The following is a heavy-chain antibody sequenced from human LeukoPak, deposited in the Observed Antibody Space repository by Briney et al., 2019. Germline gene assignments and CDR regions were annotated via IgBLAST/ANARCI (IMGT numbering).Heavy chain of an antibody. V-gene: IGHV3-7*01. CDR1: GFTFSSYW. J-gene: IGHJ6*03. CDR3: AGESPEWSYYYYYMDV. Sequence: GGSLRLSCAASGFTFSSYWMSWVRQAPGKGLEWVANIKQDGSEKYYVDSVKGRFTISRDNAKNSLYLQMNSLRAEDTAVYYCAGESPEWSYYYYYMDVWGKGTTVTVSS. CDR2: IKQDGSEK. D-gene: IGHD3-3*01.